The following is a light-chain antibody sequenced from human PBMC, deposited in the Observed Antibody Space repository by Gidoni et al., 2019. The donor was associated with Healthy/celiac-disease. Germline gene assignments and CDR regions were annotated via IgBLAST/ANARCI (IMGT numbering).Light chain of an antibody. V-gene: IGKV3-11*01. CDR3: QRRSNWPLT. CDR2: DAS. CDR1: QSVSSY. Sequence: EIVLTQSPATLSLSPGERATLSRRASQSVSSYLAWYQQKPGKAPRLLIYDASNRATGIPARFGGSGSGTDFPLTISSLEPEDFAVYYCQRRSNWPLTFXGXTKVEIK. J-gene: IGKJ4*01.